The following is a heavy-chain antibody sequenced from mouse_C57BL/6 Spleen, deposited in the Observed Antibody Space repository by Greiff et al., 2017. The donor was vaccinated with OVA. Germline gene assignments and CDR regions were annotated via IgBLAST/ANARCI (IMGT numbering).Heavy chain of an antibody. Sequence: DVMLVESGEGLVKPGGSLKLSCAASGFTFSSYAMSWVRQTPEKRLEWVAYISSGGDYIYYADTVKGRFTISRDNARNTLYLQMSSLKSEDTAMYYCTREDDYDGGFAYWGQGTLVTVSA. V-gene: IGHV5-9-1*02. CDR2: ISSGGDYI. J-gene: IGHJ3*01. CDR1: GFTFSSYA. D-gene: IGHD2-4*01. CDR3: TREDDYDGGFAY.